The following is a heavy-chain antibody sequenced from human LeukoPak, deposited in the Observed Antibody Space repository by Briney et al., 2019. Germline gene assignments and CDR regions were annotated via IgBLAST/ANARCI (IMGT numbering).Heavy chain of an antibody. V-gene: IGHV3-23*01. Sequence: GGSLRLSCAASGLTFSDYAMNWVRQASGRGLEWVSGITDSGRKTYYADSVKGRFSISRDNSKNTVYLQMSDLRAEDTAVYYCAKITKATTPNYWGQGTLVTVSS. J-gene: IGHJ4*02. CDR2: ITDSGRKT. D-gene: IGHD4-17*01. CDR3: AKITKATTPNY. CDR1: GLTFSDYA.